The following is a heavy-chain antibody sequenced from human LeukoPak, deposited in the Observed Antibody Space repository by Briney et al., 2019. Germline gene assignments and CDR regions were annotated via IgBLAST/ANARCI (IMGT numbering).Heavy chain of an antibody. Sequence: SETLSLTCTVSGGSISSGGYYWSWIRQHPGKGLEWIAYIYYSGSTYYNPSLKSRVTISVDTSKNQFSLKLSSVTAADTAVYYCAREGVSDYYGSGSYIYGMDVWGQGTTVTVSS. CDR3: AREGVSDYYGSGSYIYGMDV. J-gene: IGHJ6*02. CDR2: IYYSGST. CDR1: GGSISSGGYY. V-gene: IGHV4-31*03. D-gene: IGHD3-10*01.